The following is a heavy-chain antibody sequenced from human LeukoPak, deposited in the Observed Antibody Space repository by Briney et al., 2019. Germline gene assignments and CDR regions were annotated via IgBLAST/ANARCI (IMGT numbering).Heavy chain of an antibody. CDR1: GFTVSSSY. CDR3: ARGGWSGNWFDP. CDR2: INDDGSST. V-gene: IGHV3-74*01. J-gene: IGHJ5*02. Sequence: PGGSLRLSCAASGFTVSSSYMSWVRQAPGKGLVWVSRINDDGSSTNYADSVKGRFTISRDNAKNTLYLLMNSLTPEDTAVYFCARGGWSGNWFDPWGQGTPVTVSS. D-gene: IGHD6-19*01.